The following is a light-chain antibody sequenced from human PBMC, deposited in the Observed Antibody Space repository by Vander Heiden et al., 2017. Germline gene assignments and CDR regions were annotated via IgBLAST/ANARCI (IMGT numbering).Light chain of an antibody. CDR3: QKYRSAPLT. Sequence: QLTQSPSSPPASVGDRVTIPFRAIPGIANYLAWYQQKPARVPKLLIYGASTLQSGVPSPFNGSGSETDFTLTITSLQPEDVGTYYCQKYRSAPLTFGGGTKVEIK. V-gene: IGKV1-27*01. J-gene: IGKJ4*01. CDR1: PGIANY. CDR2: GAS.